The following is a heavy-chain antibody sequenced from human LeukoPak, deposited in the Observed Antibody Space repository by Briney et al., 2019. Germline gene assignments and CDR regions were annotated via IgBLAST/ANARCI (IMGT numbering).Heavy chain of an antibody. CDR1: GFTVSSNY. CDR3: AAKWLLRRY. Sequence: GGSLRLSCTASGFTVSSNYMGWVRQAPGKGLECVSMIYSGGATHYADFVKGRFTIARDNSKNTLYLQMNSLTAEDTAVYYCAAKWLLRRYWGQGTLVTVSS. CDR2: IYSGGAT. V-gene: IGHV3-66*01. D-gene: IGHD3-22*01. J-gene: IGHJ4*02.